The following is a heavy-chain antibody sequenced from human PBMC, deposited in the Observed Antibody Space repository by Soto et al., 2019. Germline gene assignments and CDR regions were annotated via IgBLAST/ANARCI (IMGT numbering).Heavy chain of an antibody. CDR2: IGNSGDT. V-gene: IGHV3-13*01. CDR1: GFTFKNYD. J-gene: IGHJ6*02. Sequence: EVQLVESGGDIVQPGGSLRLSCAASGFTFKNYDMYWVRQAPGKGLEWVSSIGNSGDTNYAGSVKGRFTISRENDRNALYLQMNSLRGGDTAVYFCVRAGVAPYYYYGIDVWGQGTTVTVSS. D-gene: IGHD2-8*01. CDR3: VRAGVAPYYYYGIDV.